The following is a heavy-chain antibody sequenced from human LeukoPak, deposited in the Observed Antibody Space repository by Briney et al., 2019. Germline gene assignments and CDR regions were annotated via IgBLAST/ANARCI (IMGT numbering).Heavy chain of an antibody. CDR3: ARLREYGSGSYGWFDP. Sequence: PSETLSLTCAVYGGSFSGYYWSWIRQPPKKGLEWIGEINHSGSTYYNPSLKSRVTISVDTSKNQFSLKLSSVTAADTAVYYCARLREYGSGSYGWFDPWGQGTLVTVSS. V-gene: IGHV4-34*01. D-gene: IGHD3-10*01. CDR2: INHSGST. J-gene: IGHJ5*02. CDR1: GGSFSGYY.